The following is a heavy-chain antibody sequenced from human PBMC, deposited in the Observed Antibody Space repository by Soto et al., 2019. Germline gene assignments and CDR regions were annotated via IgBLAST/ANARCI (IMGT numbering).Heavy chain of an antibody. J-gene: IGHJ4*02. D-gene: IGHD2-15*01. Sequence: QVQLVQSGAEVKKPGSSVKVSCKASGGTFSSYAISWVRQAPGQGLGWMGGIIPIFGTANYAQKFQGRVTITADDSTSTAYMELSSLRSEDTAVYYCARESRYCSGGSCYFLPGIDYWGQGTLVTVSS. CDR1: GGTFSSYA. CDR3: ARESRYCSGGSCYFLPGIDY. V-gene: IGHV1-69*12. CDR2: IIPIFGTA.